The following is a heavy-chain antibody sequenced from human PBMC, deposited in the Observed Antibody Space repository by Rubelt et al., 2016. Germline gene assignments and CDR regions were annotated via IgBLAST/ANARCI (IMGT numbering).Heavy chain of an antibody. J-gene: IGHJ4*02. CDR2: ISGSGGTT. Sequence: EVQLVESGGDLVQPGRSLRLSCAASGFTFSSYAMSWVRQAPGKGLEWVSTISGSGGTTYYADSVKGRFTISRDNSKNTLILQMNSSGAEDTAVYYCARVGREWGGSSSYFAYWGQGTLVTVSA. V-gene: IGHV3-23*04. D-gene: IGHD6-6*01. CDR3: ARVGREWGGSSSYFAY. CDR1: GFTFSSYA.